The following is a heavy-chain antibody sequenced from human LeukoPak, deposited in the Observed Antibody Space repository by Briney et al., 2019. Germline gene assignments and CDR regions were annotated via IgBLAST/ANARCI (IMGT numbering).Heavy chain of an antibody. D-gene: IGHD6-13*01. Sequence: ASVKVSCKASGYTFTSYFIIWVRQAPGQGLEWIGWISAYNGNTNYAQKLQGRVTMTTDTSTSTAYMELRSLRSDDTAVYYCATSKTGLAAAEEWGQGTLVTVSS. J-gene: IGHJ4*02. V-gene: IGHV1-18*01. CDR1: GYTFTSYF. CDR2: ISAYNGNT. CDR3: ATSKTGLAAAEE.